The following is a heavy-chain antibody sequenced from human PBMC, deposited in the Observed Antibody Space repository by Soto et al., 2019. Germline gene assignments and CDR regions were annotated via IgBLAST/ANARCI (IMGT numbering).Heavy chain of an antibody. CDR2: INHSGST. Sequence: QVPLQQWGAGLLKPSETLSLTCAVYGGSFTVYYWSWIRQPPGKGLDRLGEINHSGSTNYNPSLKGRDTLSVDTSTKQLPMQQSSLTAADTALYYCHHRHCLNTSCYRDGIDVWGQDTKLTAS. J-gene: IGHJ6*02. CDR3: HHRHCLNTSCYRDGIDV. D-gene: IGHD2-2*02. CDR1: GGSFTVYY. V-gene: IGHV4-34*01.